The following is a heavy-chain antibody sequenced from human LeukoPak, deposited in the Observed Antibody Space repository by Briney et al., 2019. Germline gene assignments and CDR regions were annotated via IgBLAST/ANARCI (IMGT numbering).Heavy chain of an antibody. D-gene: IGHD2-15*01. J-gene: IGHJ3*02. CDR2: ISGSGGST. CDR1: GFTFSSCA. V-gene: IGHV3-23*01. CDR3: AREGYCSGGSCPSDAFDI. Sequence: PGRSLRLSCAASGFTFSSCAMSWVRQAPGKGLEWVSAISGSGGSTYYADSVKGRFTISRDNSKNTLYLQMNSLRAEDTAVYYCAREGYCSGGSCPSDAFDIWGQGTMVTVSS.